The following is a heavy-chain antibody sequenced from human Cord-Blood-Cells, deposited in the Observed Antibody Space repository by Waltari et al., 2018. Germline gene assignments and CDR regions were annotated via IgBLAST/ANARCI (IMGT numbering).Heavy chain of an antibody. CDR1: GGTFTSYA. D-gene: IGHD1-26*01. CDR2: IIPIFGTA. V-gene: IGHV1-69*01. Sequence: QVQLVQSGAEVKKPGSSVKVLCKASGGTFTSYAIRWVPQAPGQGLEWMGGIIPIFGTANYAQKFQGRVTITADESTSTAYMELSSLRSEDTAVYYCASGSIVGATFDYWGQGTLVTVSS. CDR3: ASGSIVGATFDY. J-gene: IGHJ4*02.